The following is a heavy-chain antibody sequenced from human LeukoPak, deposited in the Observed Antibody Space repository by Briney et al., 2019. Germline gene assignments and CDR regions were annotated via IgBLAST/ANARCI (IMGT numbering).Heavy chain of an antibody. D-gene: IGHD6-6*01. CDR2: VHDSGST. Sequence: SETLSLTCRVSGGSITTYYWSWIRQPPRKGLEWIGYVHDSGSTNYSPSLKSRVTISMDMSRNQFSLRLNSVTAADTAVYYCARLSFAALQGVSYYYHYMGVWGKGTTVSVS. V-gene: IGHV4-59*01. CDR3: ARLSFAALQGVSYYYHYMGV. J-gene: IGHJ6*03. CDR1: GGSITTYY.